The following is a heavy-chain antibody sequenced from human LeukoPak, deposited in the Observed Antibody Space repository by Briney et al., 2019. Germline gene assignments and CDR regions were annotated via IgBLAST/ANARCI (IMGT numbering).Heavy chain of an antibody. D-gene: IGHD2-21*02. CDR3: ARGLVVTAIYWFDP. Sequence: PGGSLRLSCAASGFTFSSHSMNWVRQAPGKGLEWVSSISSSSSYIYYADSVKGRFTISRDNAKNSLYLQMNSLRAEDTAVYYCARGLVVTAIYWFDPWGQGTLVTVSS. V-gene: IGHV3-21*01. CDR1: GFTFSSHS. CDR2: ISSSSSYI. J-gene: IGHJ5*02.